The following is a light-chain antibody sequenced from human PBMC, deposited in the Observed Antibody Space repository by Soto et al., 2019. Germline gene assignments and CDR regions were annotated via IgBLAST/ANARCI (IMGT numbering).Light chain of an antibody. V-gene: IGKV3-20*01. J-gene: IGKJ1*01. CDR3: QQYGSSPRT. CDR1: QSVSSSY. CDR2: GAS. Sequence: EIVLTQSPGTLSLSPGERATLSLSASQSVSSSYLAWYQQKPGQAPRLLIYGASSRATGIPDRFSGSGSGTDFTLTISRLEPEDFAVYYCQQYGSSPRTFGQGTKVDIK.